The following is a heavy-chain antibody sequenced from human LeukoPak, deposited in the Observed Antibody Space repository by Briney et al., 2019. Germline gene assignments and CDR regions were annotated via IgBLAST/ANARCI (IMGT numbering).Heavy chain of an antibody. CDR3: ARDAPTYYYGSGIRWFDP. CDR1: GYTFTSYG. CDR2: ISAYNGNT. Sequence: ASVKVSCKASGYTFTSYGISWVRQAPGQGLEWMGWISAYNGNTNYAQKVQGRVTMTTDTSTSTAYMELRSLRSDDTAVYYCARDAPTYYYGSGIRWFDPWGQGTLVTVSS. V-gene: IGHV1-18*01. D-gene: IGHD3-10*01. J-gene: IGHJ5*02.